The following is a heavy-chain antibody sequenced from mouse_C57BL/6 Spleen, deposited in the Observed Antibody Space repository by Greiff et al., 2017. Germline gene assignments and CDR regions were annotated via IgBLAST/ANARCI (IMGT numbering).Heavy chain of an antibody. CDR3: ARRSGSSYGY. CDR2: IDPSDSYT. CDR1: GYTFTSYW. J-gene: IGHJ2*01. Sequence: QVQLQQPGAELVKPGASVKLSCKASGYTFTSYWMQWVKQRPGQGLEWIGEIDPSDSYTNYNQKFKGKATLTVDTSSSTDYMQLSSLTSEDSAVYYWARRSGSSYGYWGQGTTLTVSS. D-gene: IGHD1-1*01. V-gene: IGHV1-50*01.